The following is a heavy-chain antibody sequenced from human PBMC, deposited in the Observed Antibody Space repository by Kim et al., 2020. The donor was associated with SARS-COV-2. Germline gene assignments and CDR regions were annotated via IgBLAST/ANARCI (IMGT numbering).Heavy chain of an antibody. Sequence: ASVKVSCKASGYTFMNYVMHWVRQAPGQRLEWMGLISIGNDNTKYSRKFQGRVTISRDPSASTAYMELSSLRSEDTAVYYCARGSGWAFDYWGQGTQVTV. D-gene: IGHD6-19*01. CDR2: ISIGNDNT. CDR1: GYTFMNYV. V-gene: IGHV1-3*04. CDR3: ARGSGWAFDY. J-gene: IGHJ4*02.